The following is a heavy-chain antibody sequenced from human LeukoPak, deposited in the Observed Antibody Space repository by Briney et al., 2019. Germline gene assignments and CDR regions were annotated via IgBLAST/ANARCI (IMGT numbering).Heavy chain of an antibody. CDR1: GGSISSYY. Sequence: SETLSLTCTVSGGSISSYYWSWIRQPPGKGLEWIGYIYYSGSTNYNPSLKSRVTISVDTSKNQFSLKLSSVTAADTAVYYCARVGLTVANVDGWFDPWGQGTLVTVSS. CDR3: ARVGLTVANVDGWFDP. CDR2: IYYSGST. V-gene: IGHV4-59*01. D-gene: IGHD4-23*01. J-gene: IGHJ5*02.